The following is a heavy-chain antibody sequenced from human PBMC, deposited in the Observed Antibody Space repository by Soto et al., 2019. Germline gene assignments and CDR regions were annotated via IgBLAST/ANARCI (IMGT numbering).Heavy chain of an antibody. J-gene: IGHJ5*02. V-gene: IGHV1-69*02. D-gene: IGHD2-2*01. CDR1: GGTFSSYT. Sequence: QVQLVQSGAEVKKPGSSVKVSCKASGGTFSSYTISWVRQAPGQGLEWMGRIIPILGIANYAQKFQGRVTTTADKATSTAYMELSSLRSDDTAVYYCARGTLVGPAASDWFDPWGQGTLVTVSS. CDR3: ARGTLVGPAASDWFDP. CDR2: IIPILGIA.